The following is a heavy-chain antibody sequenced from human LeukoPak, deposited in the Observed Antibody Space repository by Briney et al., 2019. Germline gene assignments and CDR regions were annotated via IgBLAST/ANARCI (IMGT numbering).Heavy chain of an antibody. CDR3: ARDSQGAYDFWSGYYKHWFDP. CDR1: GFTFSDYY. D-gene: IGHD3-3*01. J-gene: IGHJ5*02. Sequence: PGGSLRLSCAASGFTFSDYYMEWIRQAPGKGLEWVSYISSSGRNKYYADSVKGRITISRDNAKNSLYLQMKSMRAGDTAVDYCARDSQGAYDFWSGYYKHWFDPWGQGTLVTVSS. V-gene: IGHV3-11*01. CDR2: ISSSGRNK.